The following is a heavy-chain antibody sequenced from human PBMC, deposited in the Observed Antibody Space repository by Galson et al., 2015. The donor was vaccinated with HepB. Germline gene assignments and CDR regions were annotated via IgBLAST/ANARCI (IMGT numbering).Heavy chain of an antibody. CDR3: AREAKLFRKQLWKTGGMDV. CDR1: GYTFTSYA. J-gene: IGHJ6*02. CDR2: INAVNGNT. D-gene: IGHD5-18*01. V-gene: IGHV1-3*01. Sequence: SVKVSCKASGYTFTSYAIHWVRQAPGQRLEWMGWINAVNGNTKYPQKFQGRVTITRDTSASTAYMDLSSLRSEDTAVYYCAREAKLFRKQLWKTGGMDVWGQGTTVTVSS.